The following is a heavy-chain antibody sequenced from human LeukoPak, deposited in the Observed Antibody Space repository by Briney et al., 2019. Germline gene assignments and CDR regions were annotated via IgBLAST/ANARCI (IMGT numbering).Heavy chain of an antibody. J-gene: IGHJ3*02. V-gene: IGHV4-4*02. D-gene: IGHD3-22*01. Sequence: SETLSLTCAVSGGSISSSNWWSWVRQPPGKGLEWIGEIYHSGSTNYNPSLKSRVTISVDKSKNQFSLKLSSVTAADTAVYYCARGESNYYDSSGYSRDAFDIWGQGTMVTVPS. CDR2: IYHSGST. CDR3: ARGESNYYDSSGYSRDAFDI. CDR1: GGSISSSNW.